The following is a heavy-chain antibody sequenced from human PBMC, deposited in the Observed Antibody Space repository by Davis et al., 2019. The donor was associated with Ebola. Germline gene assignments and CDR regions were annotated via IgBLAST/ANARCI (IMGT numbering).Heavy chain of an antibody. V-gene: IGHV4-59*08. CDR3: ARLPGKGLGYYGMDV. D-gene: IGHD6-19*01. Sequence: MPSETLSLTCTVSGGSISSYYWSWIRQPPAQGLECFGYIYYSGSTNYNPSLKSRVTISVDTSKNQFSLTLSSVTAADTAVYYCARLPGKGLGYYGMDVWGQGTTVTVSS. CDR1: GGSISSYY. CDR2: IYYSGST. J-gene: IGHJ6*02.